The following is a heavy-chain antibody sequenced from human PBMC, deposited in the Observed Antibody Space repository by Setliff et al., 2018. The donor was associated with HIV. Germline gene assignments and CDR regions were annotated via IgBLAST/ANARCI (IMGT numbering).Heavy chain of an antibody. Sequence: SETLSLTCSVSGGSISSRSPYYWGWIRQPPGKGLEWIGHIKNSGNTDYNPSLKSRVTISLDTSKNQFSLKLSSVTAADTAVYYCARHVPDYDFWSGSPAHYYYYYMDVWGKGTTVTVSS. J-gene: IGHJ6*04. CDR1: GGSISSRSPYY. CDR2: IKNSGNT. CDR3: ARHVPDYDFWSGSPAHYYYYYMDV. V-gene: IGHV4-39*01. D-gene: IGHD3-3*01.